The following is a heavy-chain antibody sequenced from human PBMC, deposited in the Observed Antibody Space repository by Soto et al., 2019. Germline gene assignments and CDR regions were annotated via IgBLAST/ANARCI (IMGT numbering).Heavy chain of an antibody. V-gene: IGHV3-23*01. Sequence: GGSLRLSCAASGFPCGSYDMTWVRQAPGKGLEWVSTILVDGRTFHVDSVKGRFTISRDNSRNTVYLQMNSLTAGDTALYYCAKATATGGGAFDFCGQGTMVTVSS. CDR1: GFPCGSYD. J-gene: IGHJ3*01. D-gene: IGHD2-8*02. CDR3: AKATATGGGAFDF. CDR2: ILVDGRT.